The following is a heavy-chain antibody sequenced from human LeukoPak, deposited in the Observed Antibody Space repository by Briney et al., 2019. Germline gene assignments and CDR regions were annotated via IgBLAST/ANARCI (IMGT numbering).Heavy chain of an antibody. J-gene: IGHJ6*03. D-gene: IGHD5-18*01. CDR1: GNTLTELS. V-gene: IGHV1-24*01. CDR3: ARNTAMVISYYYYYMDV. CDR2: FDPEDGET. Sequence: GASVKVSCKVSGNTLTELSMHWVRQAPGEGLEWMGGFDPEDGETIYAQKFQGRVTMTRDTSTSTVYMELSSLRSEDTAVYYCARNTAMVISYYYYYMDVWGRGTTVTVSS.